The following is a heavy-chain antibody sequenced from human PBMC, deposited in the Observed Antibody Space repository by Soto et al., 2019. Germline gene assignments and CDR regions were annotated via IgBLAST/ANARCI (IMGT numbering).Heavy chain of an antibody. CDR2: INHSGST. CDR1: GGSFSGYY. V-gene: IGHV4-34*01. D-gene: IGHD4-17*01. J-gene: IGHJ5*02. CDR3: AGENDYGDPNWFDP. Sequence: QVQLQQWGAGLLKPSETLSLTCAVYGGSFSGYYWSWIRQPPGKGLEWIGEINHSGSTNYNPSLKSRVAISVDTSKNQFSLKLSSVTAADTAVYDCAGENDYGDPNWFDPWGQGTLVTVSS.